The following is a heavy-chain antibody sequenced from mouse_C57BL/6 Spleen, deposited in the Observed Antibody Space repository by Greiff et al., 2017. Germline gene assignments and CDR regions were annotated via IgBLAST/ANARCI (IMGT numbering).Heavy chain of an antibody. CDR2: IDPSDSYT. Sequence: QVQLQQPGAELVMPGASVKLSCKASGYTFTSYWMHWVKQRPGQGLEWIGEIDPSDSYTNYNQKFKGKSTVTVDKSSSTAYMQLSSLTSEDSAVYYCARQLRTGYAMDYWGQGTSVTVAS. D-gene: IGHD3-2*02. CDR3: ARQLRTGYAMDY. J-gene: IGHJ4*01. V-gene: IGHV1-69*01. CDR1: GYTFTSYW.